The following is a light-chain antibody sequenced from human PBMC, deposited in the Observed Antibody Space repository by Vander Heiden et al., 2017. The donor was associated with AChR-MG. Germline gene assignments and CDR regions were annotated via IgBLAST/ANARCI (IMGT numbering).Light chain of an antibody. Sequence: QSALTQPASVSGSPGLSITISCTGTSNDVGNYNLVSWYQQHPGKAPKLMIYEVSKRPSGVSSRFSGSKSGNTASLTISGLQAEDEADYYSCSSARSVVFGGGTKLTVL. CDR1: SNDVGNYNL. CDR2: EVS. V-gene: IGLV2-23*02. CDR3: CSSARSVV. J-gene: IGLJ2*01.